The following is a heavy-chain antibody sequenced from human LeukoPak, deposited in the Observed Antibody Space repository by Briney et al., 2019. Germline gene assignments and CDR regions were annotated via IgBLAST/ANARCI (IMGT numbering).Heavy chain of an antibody. CDR3: ASLYYDSSGQNFDY. J-gene: IGHJ4*02. Sequence: PGASVKVSCKASGYTFTSYGISWVRQAPGQGLEWMGWISAYNGNTNYAQKLQGRVTMTTDTSTSTAYMELSRLRSDDTAVYYCASLYYDSSGQNFDYWGQGTLVTVSS. V-gene: IGHV1-18*01. CDR2: ISAYNGNT. CDR1: GYTFTSYG. D-gene: IGHD3-22*01.